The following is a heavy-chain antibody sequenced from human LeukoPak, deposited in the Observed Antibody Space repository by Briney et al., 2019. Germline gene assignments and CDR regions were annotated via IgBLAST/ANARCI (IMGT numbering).Heavy chain of an antibody. D-gene: IGHD6-19*01. CDR3: ARGRAVAGWSRYYFDY. CDR2: INHSGST. Sequence: SETLSLTCAVYGGSFSGYYWSWIRQPPGKGLEWIGEINHSGSTNYNPSLKSRVTISVDTSKNQFSLKLSSVTAADTAVYYCARGRAVAGWSRYYFDYWGQETLVTVSS. J-gene: IGHJ4*02. V-gene: IGHV4-34*01. CDR1: GGSFSGYY.